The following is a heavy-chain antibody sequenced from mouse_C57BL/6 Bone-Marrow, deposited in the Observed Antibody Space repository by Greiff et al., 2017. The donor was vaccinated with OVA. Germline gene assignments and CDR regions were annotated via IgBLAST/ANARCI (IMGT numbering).Heavy chain of an antibody. CDR2: IRSKSNNYAT. Sequence: EVKLVESGGGLVQPKGSLKLSCAASGFSFNTYATNWVRQAPGKGLEWVARIRSKSNNYATYYADSVKDRFTISRDDSESMLYLQMNNLKTEDTAMYYCVGMRGLRPYYYAMDYWGQGTSVTVSS. J-gene: IGHJ4*01. CDR3: VGMRGLRPYYYAMDY. V-gene: IGHV10-1*01. D-gene: IGHD2-4*01. CDR1: GFSFNTYA.